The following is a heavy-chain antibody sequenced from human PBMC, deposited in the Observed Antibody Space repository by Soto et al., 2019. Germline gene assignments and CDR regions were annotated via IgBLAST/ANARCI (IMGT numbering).Heavy chain of an antibody. D-gene: IGHD6-19*01. CDR1: GFMFSAYA. CDR3: ARHPSPYTRGWYGIDF. V-gene: IGHV3-30*04. Sequence: GGSLRLSCAASGFMFSAYAMLWVRQAPGKGLEWVAAISYDGTNKYYADSIKGRFTISRDNSANTLFLQVNSLRREDTAMYYCARHPSPYTRGWYGIDFWGHGTLVTVSS. CDR2: ISYDGTNK. J-gene: IGHJ4*01.